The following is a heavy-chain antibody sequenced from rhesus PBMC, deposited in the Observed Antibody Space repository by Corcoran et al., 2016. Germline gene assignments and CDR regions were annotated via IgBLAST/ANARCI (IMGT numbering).Heavy chain of an antibody. Sequence: QVQLQESGPGLVKPSETLSLTCAVSGGSVSSCNWWSWIRQPPGKGLEGIGYMSGSSGSTYYNPPLNSRVTISTDTSKNQFSLKLSSVTAADTAVYYCARDTCDYWGQGVLVTVSS. V-gene: IGHV4-65*01. J-gene: IGHJ4*01. CDR2: MSGSSGST. CDR1: GGSVSSCNW. CDR3: ARDTCDY. D-gene: IGHD5-12*01.